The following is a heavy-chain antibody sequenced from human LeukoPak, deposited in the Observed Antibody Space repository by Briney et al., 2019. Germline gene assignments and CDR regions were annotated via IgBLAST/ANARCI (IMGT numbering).Heavy chain of an antibody. D-gene: IGHD6-13*01. CDR1: GFTFSSYS. CDR3: ARDKLRGGSWYYYYGMDV. CDR2: ISSSSSTI. J-gene: IGHJ6*02. V-gene: IGHV3-48*02. Sequence: PGGSLRLSCAASGFTFSSYSMNWVRQAPGKGLEWVSYISSSSSTIYYADSVKGRFTISRDNAKNSLYLQMSSLRDEDTAVYYCARDKLRGGSWYYYYGMDVWGQGTTVTVSS.